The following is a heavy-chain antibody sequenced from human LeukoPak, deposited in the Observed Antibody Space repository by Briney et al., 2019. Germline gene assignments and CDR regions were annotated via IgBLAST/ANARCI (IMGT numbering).Heavy chain of an antibody. CDR1: GYSFTSYW. V-gene: IGHV5-51*01. CDR2: IYPGDSDT. CDR3: ARIYDSSGYYYYYFDY. J-gene: IGHJ4*02. D-gene: IGHD3-22*01. Sequence: GESLKISCKGSGYSFTSYWIGWVRQMPGKGLEWMGIIYPGDSDTRYSPSFQGQVTISADKSISTAYLQWSSLKASDTAVYYCARIYDSSGYYYYYFDYWGQGTLVTVSS.